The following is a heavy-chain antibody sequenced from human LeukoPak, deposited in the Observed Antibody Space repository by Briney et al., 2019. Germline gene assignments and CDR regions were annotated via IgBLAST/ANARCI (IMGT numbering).Heavy chain of an antibody. CDR3: ARAAAAGTDAFDY. J-gene: IGHJ4*02. CDR2: ISSSSSYI. Sequence: GGSLRLSCAASGFTFSSYSMNWVRQAPGKGLEWVSSISSSSSYIYYADSVKGRFTISRDNAKNSLYLQMNSLRAEDTAVYYCARAAAAGTDAFDYWGQGTLVTVSS. V-gene: IGHV3-21*01. CDR1: GFTFSSYS. D-gene: IGHD6-13*01.